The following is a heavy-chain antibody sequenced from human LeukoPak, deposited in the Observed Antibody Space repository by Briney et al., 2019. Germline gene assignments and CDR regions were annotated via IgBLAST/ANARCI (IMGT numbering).Heavy chain of an antibody. CDR2: IIPIFGTA. J-gene: IGHJ6*03. CDR1: GGTFSSYA. Sequence: SVKVSCKASGGTFSSYAISWVRQAPGQGLEWMGGIIPIFGTAHSAQKLQGRVTITADKSTSTAYMELSSLRSEDTAVYYCARDRGYCTNGVCYRNYYYYMDVWGKGTTVTVSS. V-gene: IGHV1-69*06. D-gene: IGHD2-8*01. CDR3: ARDRGYCTNGVCYRNYYYYMDV.